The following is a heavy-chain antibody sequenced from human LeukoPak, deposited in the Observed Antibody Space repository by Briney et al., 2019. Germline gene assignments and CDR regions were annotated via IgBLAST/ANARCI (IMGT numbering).Heavy chain of an antibody. CDR2: LNPNTGDT. Sequence: ASVKVSCKASGYIFAHYHTHWVRQAPGQGLEWMGSLNPNTGDTLLPQKFQGRVTMTRDTSITVVYMELSGLTFDDTGVYYCARDPDSGPDLWGQGTLVTVAS. CDR3: ARDPDSGPDL. V-gene: IGHV1-2*02. CDR1: GYIFAHYH. D-gene: IGHD2-15*01. J-gene: IGHJ4*02.